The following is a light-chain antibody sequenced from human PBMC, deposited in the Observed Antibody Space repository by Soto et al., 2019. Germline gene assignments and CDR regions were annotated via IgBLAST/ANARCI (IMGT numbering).Light chain of an antibody. Sequence: DLQMTQSPSSLSASVGDRVTITCRASQTIIRYLNWYQQKPGRAPNLLIYAASSLQSGVPSRFSGSGSGTEFTLTISSLQPEYFATYYCQQSYSTLFTFGPGTKVEIK. J-gene: IGKJ3*01. CDR3: QQSYSTLFT. V-gene: IGKV1-39*01. CDR1: QTIIRY. CDR2: AAS.